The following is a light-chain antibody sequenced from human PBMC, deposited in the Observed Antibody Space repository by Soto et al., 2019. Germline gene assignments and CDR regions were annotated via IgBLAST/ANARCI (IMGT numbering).Light chain of an antibody. CDR1: QSVSSSY. J-gene: IGKJ1*01. CDR2: GAS. V-gene: IGKV3-20*01. CDR3: QQYDSSPKT. Sequence: EIVLTQSPGTLSLSPGGRSTLPCRASQSVSSSYLAWYQQKPGQAPRLLIYGASSRATGIPDRFSGSGSGTDFTLTISRLEPEDFAVYYCQQYDSSPKTFGQGTKVDIK.